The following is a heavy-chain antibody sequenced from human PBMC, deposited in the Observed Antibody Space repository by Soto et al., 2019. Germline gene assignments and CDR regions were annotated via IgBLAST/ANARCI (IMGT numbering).Heavy chain of an antibody. CDR2: IYHSGST. D-gene: IGHD6-13*01. J-gene: IGHJ6*02. V-gene: IGHV4-4*02. CDR3: ARDKYSSSWHYYYYGMDV. CDR1: GGSISSSNW. Sequence: SETLSLTCAVSGGSISSSNWWSWVRQPPGKGLEWIGEIYHSGSTNYNPSLKSRVTISVDKSKNQFSLKLSSVTPADTAVYYCARDKYSSSWHYYYYGMDVWGQGTTVTAP.